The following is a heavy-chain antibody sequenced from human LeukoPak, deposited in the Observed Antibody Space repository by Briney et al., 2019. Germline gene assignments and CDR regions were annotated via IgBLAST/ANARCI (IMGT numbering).Heavy chain of an antibody. Sequence: GGSLRLSCAASGFTFSSYEMNWVRQAPGKGLEWVSYISSSGSTIYYADSVKGRFTISRDNAKNTLYLQMNSLRAEDTAVYYCARGPYSAVLDYWGLGTQVTVSS. CDR1: GFTFSSYE. D-gene: IGHD2-21*01. J-gene: IGHJ4*02. CDR2: ISSSGSTI. CDR3: ARGPYSAVLDY. V-gene: IGHV3-48*03.